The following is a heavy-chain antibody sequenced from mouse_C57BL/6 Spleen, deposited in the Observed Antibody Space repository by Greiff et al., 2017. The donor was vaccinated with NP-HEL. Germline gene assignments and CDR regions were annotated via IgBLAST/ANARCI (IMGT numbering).Heavy chain of an antibody. CDR2: INPNNGGT. J-gene: IGHJ4*01. V-gene: IGHV1-22*01. Sequence: EVQLQQSGPELVKPGASVKMSCKASGYTFTDYNMHWVKQSHGKSLEWIGYINPNNGGTSYNQKFKGKATLTVNKSSSTAYMELRSLTSEDSAVYYCARPKLGGYYAMDYWGQGTSVTVSS. D-gene: IGHD4-1*01. CDR1: GYTFTDYN. CDR3: ARPKLGGYYAMDY.